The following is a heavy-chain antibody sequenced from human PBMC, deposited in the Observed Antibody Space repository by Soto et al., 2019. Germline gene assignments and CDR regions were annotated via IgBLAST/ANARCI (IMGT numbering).Heavy chain of an antibody. D-gene: IGHD6-13*01. CDR3: ARGVRSKRSSRYDYYYYYYMDV. V-gene: IGHV4-34*01. Sequence: SETLSLTCGGYGGAFSGYYWGWVRQPPGKGVGWVGEINHSGSTNYNPSLKSRVTISVDTSKNQFSLKLSSVTAADTAVYYCARGVRSKRSSRYDYYYYYYMDVWGKGTTVTVSS. CDR1: GGAFSGYY. J-gene: IGHJ6*03. CDR2: INHSGST.